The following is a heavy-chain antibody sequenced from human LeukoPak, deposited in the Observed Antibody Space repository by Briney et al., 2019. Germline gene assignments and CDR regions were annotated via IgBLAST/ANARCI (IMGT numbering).Heavy chain of an antibody. Sequence: PGGSLRLSCTASGFTFSSYEMNWVRQAPGKGLEWVSYISSGGSTIYYADSVKGRFTISRDNAKNSLYLQMNSLRAEDTAVYYCAELGITMIGGVWGKGTTVTISS. J-gene: IGHJ6*04. CDR1: GFTFSSYE. D-gene: IGHD3-10*02. CDR2: ISSGGSTI. CDR3: AELGITMIGGV. V-gene: IGHV3-48*03.